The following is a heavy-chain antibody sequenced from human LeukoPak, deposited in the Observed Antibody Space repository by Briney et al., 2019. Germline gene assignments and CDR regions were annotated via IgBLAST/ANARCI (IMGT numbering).Heavy chain of an antibody. J-gene: IGHJ4*02. CDR3: ARHEPLYSSGLGVEDY. D-gene: IGHD6-19*01. CDR1: GGSISSRSFY. V-gene: IGHV4-39*01. Sequence: PSETLSLTCTVSGGSISSRSFYWGWLRQPPGKGLEWIGSIYYSGSTYYNPSLKSRVTISVDTSKNQFSLKLSSVTAADTAVYYCARHEPLYSSGLGVEDYWGQGSLVTVSS. CDR2: IYYSGST.